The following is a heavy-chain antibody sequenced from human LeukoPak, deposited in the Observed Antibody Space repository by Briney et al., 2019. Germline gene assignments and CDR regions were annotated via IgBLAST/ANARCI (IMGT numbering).Heavy chain of an antibody. CDR3: ARARGYAIDY. V-gene: IGHV3-53*01. CDR1: ELIVSSNH. CDR2: IYSGGST. J-gene: IGHJ4*02. D-gene: IGHD5-12*01. Sequence: GGSLRLSCAASELIVSSNHMSWVRQAPGKGLEWVSIIYSGGSTYYADSVKGRFTISRDNSKNTLYLQMNSLRAEDMAVYYCARARGYAIDYWGQGILVTVSS.